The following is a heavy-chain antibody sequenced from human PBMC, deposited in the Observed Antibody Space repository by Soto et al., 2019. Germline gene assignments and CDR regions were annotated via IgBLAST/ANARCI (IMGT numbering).Heavy chain of an antibody. V-gene: IGHV3-23*01. D-gene: IGHD3-22*01. J-gene: IGHJ4*02. CDR3: AKDKYND. Sequence: EVQLLESGGGLVQPGGSLRLSCAASGFTFSSYGMTWVRQAPGKGPEWVSGISGSGDITVYADSVKGRFTISRDNSKNTLYLQMNSLRAEDTALYYCAKDKYNDWGQGTLVTVSS. CDR1: GFTFSSYG. CDR2: ISGSGDIT.